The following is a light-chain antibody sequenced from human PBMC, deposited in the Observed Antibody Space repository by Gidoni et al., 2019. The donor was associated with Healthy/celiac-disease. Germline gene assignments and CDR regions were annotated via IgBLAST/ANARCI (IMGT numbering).Light chain of an antibody. J-gene: IGKJ2*01. CDR2: GAS. CDR3: QHYNNWPPKYT. CDR1: QSVSSN. Sequence: EIVMTQSPATLSVSPGERDTLACRASQSVSSNLAWYQQKPGPAPWLLIYGASTRATRIPARFSGSGSGTEFTLTISSLQSEDFAVYYCQHYNNWPPKYTFGQGTKLEIK. V-gene: IGKV3-15*01.